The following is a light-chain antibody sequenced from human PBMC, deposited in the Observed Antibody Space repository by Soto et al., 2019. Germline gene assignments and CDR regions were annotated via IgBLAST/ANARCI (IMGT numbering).Light chain of an antibody. Sequence: QSALTQPASVAGSPGQSITISCTGTSSDVGGHNLVSWYQQHPGNAPKVMIYEVSKRHSGVSIRDSAAKSGNTATLTSSGLHSEDDAEDFCCSYAGSITWVFGGGTKLTVL. V-gene: IGLV2-23*02. J-gene: IGLJ3*02. CDR3: CSYAGSITWV. CDR2: EVS. CDR1: SSDVGGHNL.